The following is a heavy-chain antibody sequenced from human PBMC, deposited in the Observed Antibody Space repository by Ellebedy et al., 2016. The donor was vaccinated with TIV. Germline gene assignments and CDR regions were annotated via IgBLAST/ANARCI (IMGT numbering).Heavy chain of an antibody. J-gene: IGHJ4*02. V-gene: IGHV3-30-3*01. D-gene: IGHD2-15*01. CDR3: ARRGGYDILVVVAFISGFDY. CDR1: GFSFKRYA. Sequence: GESLKISCAASGFSFKRYAMHWFRQAPGKGLEWVAGISYDGNNKYYADSVRGRFTISRDNSKNSLYLQMNSLTTEDTALYYCARRGGYDILVVVAFISGFDYWGQGALVTVSS. CDR2: ISYDGNNK.